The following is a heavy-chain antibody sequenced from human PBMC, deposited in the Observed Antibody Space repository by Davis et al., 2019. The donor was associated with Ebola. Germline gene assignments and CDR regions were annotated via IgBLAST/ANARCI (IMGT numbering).Heavy chain of an antibody. V-gene: IGHV3-23*01. CDR1: GFTFSNYA. J-gene: IGHJ5*02. CDR3: ARLWAVKTWFDA. CDR2: VSDNGDRT. Sequence: GESLKISCAASGFTFSNYAMNWVRQAPGKGLESIASVSDNGDRTYYKDSVKGRFTISRDNSRNTLYLQMSSLRDDDTAVYFCARLWAVKTWFDAWGQGTLVTVSS. D-gene: IGHD1-26*01.